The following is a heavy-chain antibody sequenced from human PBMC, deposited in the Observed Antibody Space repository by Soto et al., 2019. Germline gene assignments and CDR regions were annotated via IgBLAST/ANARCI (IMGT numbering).Heavy chain of an antibody. CDR2: INSDGSST. V-gene: IGHV3-74*01. J-gene: IGHJ6*02. CDR1: GFTFSSYW. CDR3: ARDRVDTAMVMVYYYGMDV. Sequence: EVQLVESGGGLVQPGGSLRLSCAASGFTFSSYWMHWVRQAPGKGLVWVSRINSDGSSTSYADSVKGRFTISRDKAKNTLYLQMNSLSAEDTAVYYGARDRVDTAMVMVYYYGMDVWGQGTTVTVSS. D-gene: IGHD5-18*01.